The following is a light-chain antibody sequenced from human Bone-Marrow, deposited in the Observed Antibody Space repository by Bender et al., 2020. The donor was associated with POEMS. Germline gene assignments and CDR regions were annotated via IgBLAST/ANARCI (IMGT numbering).Light chain of an antibody. CDR1: SSDIGGYNY. CDR2: DVS. V-gene: IGLV2-14*03. J-gene: IGLJ3*02. Sequence: QSALTQPASVSGSPGQSITISCAGTSSDIGGYNYVSWYQQHPGKAPKLIIYDVSNRPSGVSTRFSGSKSGNTASLTISGLQAEDEADYYCSSYASSGTQVFGGGTKLTVL. CDR3: SSYASSGTQV.